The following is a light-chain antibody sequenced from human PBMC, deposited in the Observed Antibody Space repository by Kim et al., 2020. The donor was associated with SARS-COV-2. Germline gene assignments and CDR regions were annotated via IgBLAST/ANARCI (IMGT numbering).Light chain of an antibody. Sequence: GQSVTIACTGTSSDVGACNLVYWYQQHTGKAPKCMIHDVSKRPSGVSNRFSGSESGNTASLTISGLHAEDEADYYCTSYTRSDTWVFGGGTQLTVL. CDR2: DVS. J-gene: IGLJ3*02. CDR3: TSYTRSDTWV. CDR1: SSDVGACNL. V-gene: IGLV2-14*03.